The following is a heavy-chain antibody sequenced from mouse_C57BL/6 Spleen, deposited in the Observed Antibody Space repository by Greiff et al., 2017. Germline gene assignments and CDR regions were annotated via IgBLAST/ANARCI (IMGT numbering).Heavy chain of an antibody. D-gene: IGHD2-1*01. V-gene: IGHV1-55*01. CDR1: GYTFTSYW. Sequence: QVQLQQPGAELVKPGASVKMSCKASGYTFTSYWITWVKQRPGQGLEWIGDIYPGSGSTNYNEQFKSKATLTVDTSSSTANMQLSSLTSEDSAVYDDESHGNHGPYAMDYWGQGTSVTVAS. J-gene: IGHJ4*01. CDR2: IYPGSGST. CDR3: ESHGNHGPYAMDY.